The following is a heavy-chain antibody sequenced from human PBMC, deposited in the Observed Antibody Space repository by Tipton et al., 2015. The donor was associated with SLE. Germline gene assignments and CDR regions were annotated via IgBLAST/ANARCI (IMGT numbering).Heavy chain of an antibody. J-gene: IGHJ3*02. Sequence: QLVQSGAEVKKPGASVKVSCKASGYTFTGYYMHWVRQAPGQGLEWMGRINPNSGGTNYAQKFQGRVTMTRDTSISTAYMELSRLRSDDTAAYYCARDPGSGRNDAFDIWGQGTVVTVSS. CDR2: INPNSGGT. D-gene: IGHD3-10*01. V-gene: IGHV1-2*06. CDR3: ARDPGSGRNDAFDI. CDR1: GYTFTGYY.